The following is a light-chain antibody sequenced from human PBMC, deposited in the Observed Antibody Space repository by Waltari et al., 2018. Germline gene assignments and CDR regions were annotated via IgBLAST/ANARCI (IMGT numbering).Light chain of an antibody. CDR3: CSYAGSSTYV. J-gene: IGLJ1*01. V-gene: IGLV2-23*01. CDR2: EGS. CDR1: RSDVGSSNL. Sequence: QSALTQPASVSGSPGQSITISCTGTRSDVGSSNLFSWYQQHPGKAPKLMIYEGSKRPSGVSNRFSGSKSGNTASLTISGLQAEDEADYYCCSYAGSSTYVFGTGTKVTVL.